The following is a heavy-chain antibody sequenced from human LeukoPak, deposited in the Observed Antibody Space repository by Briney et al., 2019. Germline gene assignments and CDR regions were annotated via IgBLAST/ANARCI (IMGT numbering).Heavy chain of an antibody. CDR1: GGSSSGYY. V-gene: IGHV4-34*12. Sequence: SETLSLTCAVYGGSSSGYYWSWIRQPPGEGLEWLGEIIHSGSTNYNTSLKSRVTISVDTSKNQFSLKLSTVTAADTAVYYCARRITMVRGHYGMDVWGKGTTVTVSS. CDR3: ARRITMVRGHYGMDV. D-gene: IGHD3-10*01. CDR2: IIHSGST. J-gene: IGHJ6*04.